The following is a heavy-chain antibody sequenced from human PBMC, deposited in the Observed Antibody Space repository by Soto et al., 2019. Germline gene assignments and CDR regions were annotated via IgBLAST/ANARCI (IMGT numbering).Heavy chain of an antibody. V-gene: IGHV1-69*01. CDR3: AAELGFGKLSVV. CDR2: IIPLFGTT. J-gene: IGHJ6*02. CDR1: GDTFKNCV. Sequence: QVQVVQSGVEGRRPGSSVKVSCKASGDTFKNCVISWVRQAPGQGLEWMGGIIPLFGTTDFAQRFQGRLTITADESTNTAYMELSRVRSEDTATYYCAAELGFGKLSVVWGQGTTVIVSS. D-gene: IGHD3-10*01.